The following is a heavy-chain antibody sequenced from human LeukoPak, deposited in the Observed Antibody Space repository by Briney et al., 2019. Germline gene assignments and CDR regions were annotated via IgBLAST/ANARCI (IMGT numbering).Heavy chain of an antibody. CDR1: GYTFTPYC. Sequence: TVKVPHKSSGYTFTPYCIIWVREPSAQGREWMGRITPNNGNTNYPQKLQGRITMTTDTSTSTVYMELRSPNAEDTAVCYCASDDDNGYYWGQGTLVTVSS. CDR2: ITPNNGNT. CDR3: ASDDDNGYY. D-gene: IGHD1-1*01. J-gene: IGHJ4*02. V-gene: IGHV1-18*01.